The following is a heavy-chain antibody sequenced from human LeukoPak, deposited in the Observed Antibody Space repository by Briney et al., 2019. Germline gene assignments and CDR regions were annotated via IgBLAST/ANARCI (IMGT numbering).Heavy chain of an antibody. D-gene: IGHD6-19*01. Sequence: ASVKVSCKASGYTFTGYYMHWVRQAPGQGLEWMGWINPNSGGTNYAQKFQGRVTMTRDTSISTAYMELSRLRSDGTAVYYCARDPPGAVAGSSGYWGQGTLVTVSS. J-gene: IGHJ4*02. V-gene: IGHV1-2*02. CDR3: ARDPPGAVAGSSGY. CDR1: GYTFTGYY. CDR2: INPNSGGT.